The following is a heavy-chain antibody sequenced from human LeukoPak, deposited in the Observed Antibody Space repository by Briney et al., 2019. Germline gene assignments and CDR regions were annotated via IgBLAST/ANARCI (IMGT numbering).Heavy chain of an antibody. V-gene: IGHV4-59*01. CDR3: AREPLWFGEGYFDF. D-gene: IGHD3-10*01. Sequence: PSETLSLTCTVSGSSISRYYWSWIRQPPGKGLEWIGYIYYSGSTNYSPSLKSRVTISVDTSKNQFSLKLSSVTAADTAVYYCAREPLWFGEGYFDFWGQGTLVTVSS. CDR1: GSSISRYY. J-gene: IGHJ4*02. CDR2: IYYSGST.